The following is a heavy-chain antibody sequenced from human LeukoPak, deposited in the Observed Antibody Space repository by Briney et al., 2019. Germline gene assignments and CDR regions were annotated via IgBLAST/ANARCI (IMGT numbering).Heavy chain of an antibody. J-gene: IGHJ6*02. D-gene: IGHD5-18*01. Sequence: GGSLRLSCATSGFTFSDYPMNWVRQATGKGLEWVSNIRTSTEGANYAIYADSVKGRVTISRDNSKNTLYLQMNSLRAEDTAVYYCALSTLHNYGFIRENYYYGMDVWGQGTTVTVSS. CDR2: IRTSTEGANYA. V-gene: IGHV3-11*06. CDR1: GFTFSDYP. CDR3: ALSTLHNYGFIRENYYYGMDV.